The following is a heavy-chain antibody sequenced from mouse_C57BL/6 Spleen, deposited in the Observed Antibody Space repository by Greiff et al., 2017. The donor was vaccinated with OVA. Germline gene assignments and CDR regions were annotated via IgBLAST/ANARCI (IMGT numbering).Heavy chain of an antibody. V-gene: IGHV1-55*01. D-gene: IGHD3-2*02. Sequence: QVQLQQPGAELVKPGASVKMSCKASGYTFTSYWITWVKQRPGQGLEWIGDIHPGSGSTNYNQKFKSKATLTVDTSSSTAYMQLSSLTSEDSAVYCCARDSSGWFAYWGQGTLVTVSA. CDR2: IHPGSGST. CDR3: ARDSSGWFAY. CDR1: GYTFTSYW. J-gene: IGHJ3*01.